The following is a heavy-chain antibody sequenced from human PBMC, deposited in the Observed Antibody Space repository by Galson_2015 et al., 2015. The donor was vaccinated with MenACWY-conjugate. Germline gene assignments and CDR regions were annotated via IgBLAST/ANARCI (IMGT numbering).Heavy chain of an antibody. V-gene: IGHV4-39*01. CDR3: ARLPRGINLMVEGS. J-gene: IGHJ5*02. Sequence: LSLTCTVSGGSIYGDAYWWAWIRQPPGKGLEWIASIHYSETTHYSPSLKSRVSISVDTSKNQFSLKLSSVTAADTTVYYCARLPRGINLMVEGSWGQGILVTVSS. CDR1: GGSIYGDAYW. CDR2: IHYSETT. D-gene: IGHD3-10*01.